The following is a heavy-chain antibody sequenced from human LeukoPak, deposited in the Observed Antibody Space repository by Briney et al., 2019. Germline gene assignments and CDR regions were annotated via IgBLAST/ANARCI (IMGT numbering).Heavy chain of an antibody. CDR1: GFSLNTSEVG. CDR2: IYWDDDK. Sequence: SGPTLVNPPQTLTLTCTFSGFSLNTSEVGVGWIRQPPGKALEWLGIIYWDDDKRYSPSLKSRLTVTKDTSTNQVVLTMTNVDPVDTATYYCAHIRDATPHFDYWGRGTLVTVSS. CDR3: AHIRDATPHFDY. J-gene: IGHJ4*02. D-gene: IGHD2-8*01. V-gene: IGHV2-5*02.